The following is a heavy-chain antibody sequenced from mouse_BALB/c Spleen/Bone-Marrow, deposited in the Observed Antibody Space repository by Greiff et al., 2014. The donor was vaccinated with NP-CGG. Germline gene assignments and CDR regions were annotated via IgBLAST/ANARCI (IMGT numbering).Heavy chain of an antibody. Sequence: SGPELVKPGASVKISCKASGYTFTDYNMHWVKQSHGKSLEWIVYIYPHNGGNGYNQKFKNKATLTVDSSSSTAYMELRSLTSEDSAVYYCARSRGTTATTYYFDYWGQGTTLTVSS. V-gene: IGHV1S29*02. CDR2: IYPHNGGN. D-gene: IGHD1-2*01. J-gene: IGHJ2*01. CDR1: GYTFTDYN. CDR3: ARSRGTTATTYYFDY.